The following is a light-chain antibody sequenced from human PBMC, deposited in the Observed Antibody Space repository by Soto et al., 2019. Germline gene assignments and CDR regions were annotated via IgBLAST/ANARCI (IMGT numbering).Light chain of an antibody. J-gene: IGKJ4*01. CDR2: KAS. Sequence: DIQMTQSPSTLSASVGDRVTITCRASQSISSWLAWYQQKPGKAPKLLIYKASSLESGVPSRFSGSGSGTEFTLTIRSLPPDDFATYYCQQYNSYPLTFGGGTKVEIK. V-gene: IGKV1-5*03. CDR3: QQYNSYPLT. CDR1: QSISSW.